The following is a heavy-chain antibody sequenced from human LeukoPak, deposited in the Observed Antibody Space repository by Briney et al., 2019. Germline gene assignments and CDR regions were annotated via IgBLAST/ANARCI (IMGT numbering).Heavy chain of an antibody. J-gene: IGHJ6*02. CDR1: GYTLTDFY. D-gene: IGHD2-21*02. CDR3: ARSAILNYGMDV. CDR2: IIPILGIA. V-gene: IGHV1-69*02. Sequence: GASVKVPCKASGYTLTDFYIYWVRQAPGQGLEWMGRIIPILGIANYAQKFQGRVTITADKSTSTAYMELSSLRSEDTAVYYCARSAILNYGMDVWGQGTTVTVSS.